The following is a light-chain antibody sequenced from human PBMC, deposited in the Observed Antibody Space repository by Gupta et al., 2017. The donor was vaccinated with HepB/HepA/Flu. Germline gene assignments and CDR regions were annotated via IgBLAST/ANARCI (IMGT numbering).Light chain of an antibody. V-gene: IGLV2-14*03. CDR1: SSDIGRFNY. CDR2: DVT. J-gene: IGLJ1*01. CDR3: DSYTSNNLKV. Sequence: QSALTQPASVSGSPGQSITISCTGTSSDIGRFNYVSWYQQHPGEAPKLIIFDVTNRPSGVSARFSASKSGNAASLTISGLQAEDEAYYYCDSYTSNNLKVFGTGIKVTVL.